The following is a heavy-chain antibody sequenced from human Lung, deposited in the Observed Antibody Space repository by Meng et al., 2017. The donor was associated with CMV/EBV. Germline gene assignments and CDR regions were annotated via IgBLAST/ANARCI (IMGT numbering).Heavy chain of an antibody. V-gene: IGHV3-21*01. D-gene: IGHD3-22*01. CDR2: ISSSSSYI. Sequence: GESLKIXCAASGFTFSSYSMNWVRQAPGKGLEWVSSISSSSSYIYYADSVKGRFTISRDNAKNSLYLQMNSLRAEDTAVYYCARAYYYDSSGYYIAPNYYYYGMDVWGQGTXVTVSS. CDR1: GFTFSSYS. J-gene: IGHJ6*02. CDR3: ARAYYYDSSGYYIAPNYYYYGMDV.